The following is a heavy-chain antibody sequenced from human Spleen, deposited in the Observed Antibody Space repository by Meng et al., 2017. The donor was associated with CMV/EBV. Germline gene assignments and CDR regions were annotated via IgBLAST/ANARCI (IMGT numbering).Heavy chain of an antibody. V-gene: IGHV4-61*08. CDR3: AREWLGPYYYDSSGYSY. D-gene: IGHD3-22*01. CDR2: VYYTGST. J-gene: IGHJ4*02. Sequence: SETLSLTCTVSGGSVSSGGSYWSWIRQPPGKGPEWIGYVYYTGSTNYNPSLKSRVSISVDTSKNQFSLKLSSVTAADTAVYYCAREWLGPYYYDSSGYSYWGQGTLVTVSS. CDR1: GGSVSSGGSY.